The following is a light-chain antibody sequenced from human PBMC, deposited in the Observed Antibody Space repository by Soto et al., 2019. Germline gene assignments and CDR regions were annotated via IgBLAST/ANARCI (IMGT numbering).Light chain of an antibody. Sequence: DVQVTQSQSALSASVGDRVTTTCRASQTINTWLAWYQQKPGKAPKLLIYDVSSLESGVPSRFSGSGSGTEFTLTISSLQPDDFATYYCQQHNSFSITFGQGSRLAI. V-gene: IGKV1-5*01. CDR1: QTINTW. CDR2: DVS. CDR3: QQHNSFSIT. J-gene: IGKJ5*01.